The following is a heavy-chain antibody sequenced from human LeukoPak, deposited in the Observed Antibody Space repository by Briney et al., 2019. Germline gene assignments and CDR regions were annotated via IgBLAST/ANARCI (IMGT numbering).Heavy chain of an antibody. CDR3: ARDGGSAIPFDY. CDR2: INGDGSEK. V-gene: IGHV3-7*01. J-gene: IGHJ4*02. Sequence: QAGGSLRLSCTVSGFAFSRFWMSWVRQAPGKGLEWVANINGDGSEKYYVDSVKGRFTISRDNAKNSLYLQMNSLTVEDTAVYYCARDGGSAIPFDYWGQGTLVTVSS. CDR1: GFAFSRFW.